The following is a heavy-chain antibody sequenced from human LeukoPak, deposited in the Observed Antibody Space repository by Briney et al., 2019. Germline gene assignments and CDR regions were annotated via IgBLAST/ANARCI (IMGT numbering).Heavy chain of an antibody. CDR3: TRGKQDFDN. V-gene: IGHV3-74*01. J-gene: IGHJ4*02. CDR1: GFTFSSYW. D-gene: IGHD6-13*01. Sequence: SGGSLRLSCAASGFTFSSYWMHWVRRAPGKGLVWVSRTNSDASSTTYADSVKGRFTISRDNAKNTLYLQMNSLRAEDTAVYYCTRGKQDFDNWGQGTPVTVSS. CDR2: TNSDASST.